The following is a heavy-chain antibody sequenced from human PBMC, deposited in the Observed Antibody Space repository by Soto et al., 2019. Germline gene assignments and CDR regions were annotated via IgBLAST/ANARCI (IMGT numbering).Heavy chain of an antibody. J-gene: IGHJ5*02. Sequence: ASVKVSCKASGYTFTSDGISWVRQAPGQGLEWMGWISAYNGNTNYAQKLQGRVTMTTDTSTSTAYIELRSLRSDDTAVYYCARGVGSGSYYNQYNWFDPWGQGTLVTVSS. V-gene: IGHV1-18*01. CDR3: ARGVGSGSYYNQYNWFDP. CDR2: ISAYNGNT. CDR1: GYTFTSDG. D-gene: IGHD3-10*01.